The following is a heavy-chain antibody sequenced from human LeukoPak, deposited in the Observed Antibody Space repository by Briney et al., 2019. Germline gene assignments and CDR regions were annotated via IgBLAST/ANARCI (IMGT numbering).Heavy chain of an antibody. CDR3: AKSWNYYDSSGDDALDI. D-gene: IGHD3-22*01. CDR2: ISGSGIST. Sequence: GGSLRLSCAASGFTFSNYWMTWVRQAPGKRLEWVSGISGSGISTYYADSVKGRFTISRDNSKSTLYLQMNSLRVEDTAVYYCAKSWNYYDSSGDDALDIWGQGTMVTVSS. J-gene: IGHJ3*02. V-gene: IGHV3-23*01. CDR1: GFTFSNYW.